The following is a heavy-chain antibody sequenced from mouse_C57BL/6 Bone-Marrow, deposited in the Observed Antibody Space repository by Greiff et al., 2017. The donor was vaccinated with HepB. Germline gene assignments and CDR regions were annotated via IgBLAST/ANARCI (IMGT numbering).Heavy chain of an antibody. CDR1: GYTFTDYN. CDR2: INPNNGGT. V-gene: IGHV1-18*01. CDR3: ARGIYDGYYWFAY. D-gene: IGHD2-3*01. J-gene: IGHJ3*01. Sequence: VQLQHSGPELVKPGASVKIPCKASGYTFTDYNMDWVKQSHGKSLEWIGDINPNNGGTIYNQKFKGKATLTVDKSSSTAYMELRSLTSEDTAVYYCARGIYDGYYWFAYWGQGTLVTVSA.